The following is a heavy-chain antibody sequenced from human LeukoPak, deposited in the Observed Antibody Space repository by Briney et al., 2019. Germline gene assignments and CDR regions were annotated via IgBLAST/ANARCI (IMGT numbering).Heavy chain of an antibody. D-gene: IGHD2-8*01. CDR2: INPSSGGT. CDR1: GYTFTRHY. Sequence: ASVKVSCKASGYTFTRHYMNWVRQAPGQGLGWMGKINPSSGGTGYAQKFQGRVTMTRDTSTSTAYMELTSLRSEDTAVYYCARDGLYCTNGVCSSDIWGQGTLVTVSS. V-gene: IGHV1-46*01. J-gene: IGHJ3*02. CDR3: ARDGLYCTNGVCSSDI.